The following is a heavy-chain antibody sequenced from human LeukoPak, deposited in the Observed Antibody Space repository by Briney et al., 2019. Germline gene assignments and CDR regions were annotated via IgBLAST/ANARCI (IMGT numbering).Heavy chain of an antibody. V-gene: IGHV1-18*01. J-gene: IGHJ4*02. CDR2: ISAYNGKT. Sequence: ASVKVSCKASGYTLTGSSMHWVRQAPGQGLEWMGWISAYNGKTNYVQKFQGIVTMTTDTSTNTAYMELRSLRSDDTAVYYCARDGGREYKYGFDYWGQGTLVTVSS. D-gene: IGHD5-18*01. CDR3: ARDGGREYKYGFDY. CDR1: GYTLTGSS.